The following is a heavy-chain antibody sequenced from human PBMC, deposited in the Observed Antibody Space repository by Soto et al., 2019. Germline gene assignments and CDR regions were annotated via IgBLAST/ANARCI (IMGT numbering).Heavy chain of an antibody. CDR3: ATSNWFDP. CDR1: GGSISSRGYY. CDR2: IYYSGST. V-gene: IGHV4-39*01. Sequence: QLQLQESCPGLGKTSETRSLPCTVSGGSISSRGYYWGWIRQPTGKGLEWIGTIYYSGSTYYNPSRKSRVTIAVDTSKNQFSLKLSSVTAADTAVYYCATSNWFDPWGQGTLVTVSS. J-gene: IGHJ5*02.